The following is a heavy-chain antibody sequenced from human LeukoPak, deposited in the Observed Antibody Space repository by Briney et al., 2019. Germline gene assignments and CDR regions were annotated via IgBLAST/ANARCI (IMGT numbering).Heavy chain of an antibody. CDR1: GFTFSSYW. CDR2: INTDGSEK. Sequence: GGSLRLSCGASGFTFSSYWMNWVRQAPGKGLEWVASINTDGSEKYSVDSVKGRSTISRDNAKNSLYLQMNSLRAEDTAVYYCARERGDSSFDYWGQGTLVTVSS. V-gene: IGHV3-7*01. J-gene: IGHJ4*02. CDR3: ARERGDSSFDY. D-gene: IGHD6-19*01.